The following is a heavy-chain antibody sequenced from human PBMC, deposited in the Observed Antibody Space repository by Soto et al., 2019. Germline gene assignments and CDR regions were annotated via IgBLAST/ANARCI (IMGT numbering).Heavy chain of an antibody. D-gene: IGHD3-3*01. J-gene: IGHJ6*03. CDR3: ARIKVPISGYYHFWSPYFMDV. CDR1: GGSFSGYY. V-gene: IGHV4-34*01. Sequence: GTLSLTCAVYGGSFSGYYWSWIRQPPGKGLEWIGEINHSGSTNYNPSLKSRVTISVDTSKNQFSLKLSSVTAADTAVYYCARIKVPISGYYHFWSPYFMDVPCKATTLTVSS. CDR2: INHSGST.